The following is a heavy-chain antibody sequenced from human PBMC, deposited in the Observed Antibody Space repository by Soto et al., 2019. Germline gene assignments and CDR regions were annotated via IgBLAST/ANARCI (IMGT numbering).Heavy chain of an antibody. V-gene: IGHV5-10-1*01. CDR2: IDPSDSYT. CDR3: ARLIVAPGTGYYYGMDV. CDR1: GYSFSSYW. J-gene: IGHJ6*02. Sequence: RESLKISCKGSGYSFSSYWISWVRQMPGKGLEWMGRIDPSDSYTNYSPSFQGHVTISADKSISTAYLQWSSLKASDTAMYYCARLIVAPGTGYYYGMDVWGQGTTVTVSS. D-gene: IGHD6-13*01.